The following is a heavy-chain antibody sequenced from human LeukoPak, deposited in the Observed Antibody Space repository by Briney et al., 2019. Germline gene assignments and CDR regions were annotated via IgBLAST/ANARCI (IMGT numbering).Heavy chain of an antibody. CDR1: GGTFSSYA. D-gene: IGHD1-1*01. J-gene: IGHJ4*02. CDR3: ARYGRDWNDEGDY. CDR2: IIPIFGTA. Sequence: SVKVSCKASGGTFSSYAISWVRQAPGQGLEWMGGIIPIFGTANYAQKFQGRVTITADESTSTAYMELSSLRSGDTAVYYCARYGRDWNDEGDYWGQGTLVTVSS. V-gene: IGHV1-69*13.